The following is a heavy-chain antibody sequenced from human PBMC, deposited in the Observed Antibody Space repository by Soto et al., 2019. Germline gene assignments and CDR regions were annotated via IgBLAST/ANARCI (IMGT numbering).Heavy chain of an antibody. D-gene: IGHD3-16*01. CDR3: ARVPLRFGDSDI. Sequence: SETLYISCAVSGGSISSGDYYCSWIRQPPGKGLEWIGYIYYSGSTYYNPSLKSRVTISVDTSKNQFSLKLSSVTAADTAVYYCARVPLRFGDSDISDQATMCSVS. CDR2: IYYSGST. J-gene: IGHJ3*02. CDR1: GGSISSGDYY. V-gene: IGHV4-30-4*01.